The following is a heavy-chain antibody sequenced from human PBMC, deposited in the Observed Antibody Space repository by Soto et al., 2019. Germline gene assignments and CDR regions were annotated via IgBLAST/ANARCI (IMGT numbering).Heavy chain of an antibody. V-gene: IGHV1-69*06. Sequence: AASVKVSCKASGGTFSSYAISWVRQAPGQGLEWMGGIIPIFGTANYAQKFQGRVTITADKSTSTAYMELSSLRSEDTAVYYCARVGGIYYGSASEGYWGQGTLVTV. CDR3: ARVGGIYYGSASEGY. CDR1: GGTFSSYA. D-gene: IGHD3-10*01. CDR2: IIPIFGTA. J-gene: IGHJ4*02.